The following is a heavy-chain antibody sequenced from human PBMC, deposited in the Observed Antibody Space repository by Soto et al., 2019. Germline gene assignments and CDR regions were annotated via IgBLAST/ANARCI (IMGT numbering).Heavy chain of an antibody. D-gene: IGHD3-16*01. Sequence: EVQLVESGGDFVKPGGSLRVSCAVSGFSFSNAWMSWVRQAPGKGLEWVGRIKSRADGGTTDYTAPVKGRFTISRDDSKNTVFLQMNSLKTEDTAVYYCTAQSGEFFTLDYWVPGTLVTVSA. V-gene: IGHV3-15*01. CDR1: GFSFSNAW. CDR2: IKSRADGGTT. CDR3: TAQSGEFFTLDY. J-gene: IGHJ4*02.